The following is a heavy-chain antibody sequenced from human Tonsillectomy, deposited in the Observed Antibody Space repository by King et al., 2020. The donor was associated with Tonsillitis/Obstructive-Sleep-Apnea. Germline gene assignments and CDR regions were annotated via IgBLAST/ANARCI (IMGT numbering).Heavy chain of an antibody. CDR1: GFTFSTYT. V-gene: IGHV3-30*04. J-gene: IGHJ3*01. D-gene: IGHD3-10*01. CDR3: AGGNYYEVGPTDAFDV. CDR2: ISYDGKIK. Sequence: VQLVESGGGVVQPGRSLRLSCAASGFTFSTYTLHWVRQAPGKGLEWVAVISYDGKIKYYADSVKGRFTISRDNSKNTLSLQMNTLRGEDTAVYYCAGGNYYEVGPTDAFDVWGQGTLVTVS.